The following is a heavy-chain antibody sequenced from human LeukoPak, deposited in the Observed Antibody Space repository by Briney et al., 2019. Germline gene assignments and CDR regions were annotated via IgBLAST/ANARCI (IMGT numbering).Heavy chain of an antibody. Sequence: QPGGSLRLSCAASGFTFSNAWMSWVRQAPGKGLEWAGRIKSKTDGGTTDYAAPVKGRFTISRDDSKNTLYLQMNSLKTEDTAVYYCTTHHPSNYYDSSGYYPYYYYYYMDVWGKGTTVTISS. CDR3: TTHHPSNYYDSSGYYPYYYYYYMDV. CDR2: IKSKTDGGTT. D-gene: IGHD3-22*01. V-gene: IGHV3-15*01. J-gene: IGHJ6*03. CDR1: GFTFSNAW.